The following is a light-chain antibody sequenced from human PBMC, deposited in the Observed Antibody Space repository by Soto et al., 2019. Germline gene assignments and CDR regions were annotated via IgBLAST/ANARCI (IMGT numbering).Light chain of an antibody. CDR2: NKN. CDR3: AVWDDTLNGWV. Sequence: QSVLTQPPSASGTPGQRVTISCSGSSSNIGSHVVYWYQQLPGTAPKLLIYNKNQRPSGVPDRFSGSKSGTSASLAISGPQSEDEADYYCAVWDDTLNGWVFGGGTKLTVL. V-gene: IGLV1-44*01. J-gene: IGLJ3*02. CDR1: SSNIGSHV.